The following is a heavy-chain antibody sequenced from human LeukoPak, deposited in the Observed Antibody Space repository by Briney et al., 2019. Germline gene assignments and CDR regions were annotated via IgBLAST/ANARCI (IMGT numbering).Heavy chain of an antibody. CDR3: ARENGHIYGYAFLDQ. Sequence: GGSLRLSCAASGFTISNSAMSWVRQAPGKGLEWVSVIESGGRTYYADSVKGRFTISRDSSKNTLYLQMNSLRAEDTAFYFCARENGHIYGYAFLDQWGQGTLVTVSS. J-gene: IGHJ4*02. V-gene: IGHV3-23*03. CDR2: IESGGRT. CDR1: GFTISNSA. D-gene: IGHD5-18*01.